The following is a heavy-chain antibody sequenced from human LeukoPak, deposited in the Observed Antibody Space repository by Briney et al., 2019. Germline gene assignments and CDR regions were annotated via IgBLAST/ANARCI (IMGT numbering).Heavy chain of an antibody. D-gene: IGHD4-17*01. CDR3: AREPVTTGFDL. CDR2: ISTRALTI. Sequence: GESLKISCKGSGYTFTNYWIGWVRQMPGKGLEWISYISTRALTIYYADSVEGRFTISRDNANNLLYLQMNSLRAEDTAVYYCAREPVTTGFDLWGQGTLVTVSS. J-gene: IGHJ5*02. CDR1: GYTFTNYW. V-gene: IGHV3-48*01.